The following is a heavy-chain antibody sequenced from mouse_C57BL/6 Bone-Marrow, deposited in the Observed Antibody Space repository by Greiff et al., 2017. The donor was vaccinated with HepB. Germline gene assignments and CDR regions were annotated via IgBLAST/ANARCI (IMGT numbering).Heavy chain of an antibody. Sequence: VQLQQSGAELVRPGASVKLSCTASGFNIKDDYMHWVKQRPEQGLEWIGWIDPENGDTEYASKFQGKATITADTSSNTAYLQLSSLTSEDTAVYYCTAQGHYGTWFAYWGRGTRVTVTA. V-gene: IGHV14-4*01. CDR1: GFNIKDDY. CDR3: TAQGHYGTWFAY. CDR2: IDPENGDT. J-gene: IGHJ3*01. D-gene: IGHD1-1*01.